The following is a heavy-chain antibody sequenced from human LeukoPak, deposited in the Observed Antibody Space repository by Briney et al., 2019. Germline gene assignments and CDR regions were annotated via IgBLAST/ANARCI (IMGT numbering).Heavy chain of an antibody. Sequence: ASVKVSCKASGYTFTSYYLYWVRQAPGQGLEWMGVINPSGGSTTSAQKFQGRVTMTRDTSTSTVYMELRSLRSEDTAVYYCARDERGYTYGLYYFYYWGQGTLVTVSS. D-gene: IGHD5-18*01. CDR1: GYTFTSYY. CDR2: INPSGGST. V-gene: IGHV1-46*01. CDR3: ARDERGYTYGLYYFYY. J-gene: IGHJ4*02.